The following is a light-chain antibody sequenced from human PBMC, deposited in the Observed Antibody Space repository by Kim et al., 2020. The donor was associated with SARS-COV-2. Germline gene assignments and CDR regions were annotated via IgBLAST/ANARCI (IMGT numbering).Light chain of an antibody. J-gene: IGKJ2*01. CDR3: QQSYNTPYT. V-gene: IGKV1-39*01. CDR2: AAS. CDR1: QSIGSY. Sequence: SASVGDRVNITCRASQSIGSYVNWYQHKPGKAPNLLIYAASSLQSGAPSRFSGSGSVTDFTLTISSLQPEDFATYYCQQSYNTPYTFGQGTKLEI.